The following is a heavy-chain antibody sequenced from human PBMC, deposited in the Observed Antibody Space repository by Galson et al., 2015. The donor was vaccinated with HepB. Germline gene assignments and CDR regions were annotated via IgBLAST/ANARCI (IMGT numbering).Heavy chain of an antibody. CDR1: GFTFDNYG. J-gene: IGHJ4*02. CDR2: ITYDGIDE. V-gene: IGHV3-30*18. Sequence: SLRLSCAASGFTFDNYGMHWVRQAPGKGLEWVAVITYDGIDEHYGSSVRGRFTISRDNSNNMVYLQMNDLRTEDTATYYCAKDQSYYEDSSGFDYWGQGTLVAVSS. D-gene: IGHD3-22*01. CDR3: AKDQSYYEDSSGFDY.